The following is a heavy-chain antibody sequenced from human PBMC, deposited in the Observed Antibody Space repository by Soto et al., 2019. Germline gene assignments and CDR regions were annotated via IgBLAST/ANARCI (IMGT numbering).Heavy chain of an antibody. CDR3: AREGQLVPLFGY. V-gene: IGHV1-69*08. D-gene: IGHD6-6*01. CDR2: IIPILGIA. Sequence: QVQLVQSGAEVKKPGSSVKVSCKASGGTFSSYTISWVRQAPGQGLEWMGRIIPILGIANYAQKFPGRVTITADKPTRTPYMGLSSLRSEDTAVYYCAREGQLVPLFGYWGQGSLVTVSS. CDR1: GGTFSSYT. J-gene: IGHJ4*02.